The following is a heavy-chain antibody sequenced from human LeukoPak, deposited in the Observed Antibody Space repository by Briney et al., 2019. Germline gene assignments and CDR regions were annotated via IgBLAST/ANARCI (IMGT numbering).Heavy chain of an antibody. J-gene: IGHJ4*02. CDR3: ARGHYYDSSGYCPY. CDR1: GFTFSSYW. Sequence: GGSLRLSCAASGFTFSSYWMYWVRQAPGKGLVRVSRINTDGSSTTYADSVKGRFTISRDNAKNTLYLQMNSLRAEDTAVYYCARGHYYDSSGYCPYWGQGTLVTVSS. D-gene: IGHD3-22*01. CDR2: INTDGSST. V-gene: IGHV3-74*01.